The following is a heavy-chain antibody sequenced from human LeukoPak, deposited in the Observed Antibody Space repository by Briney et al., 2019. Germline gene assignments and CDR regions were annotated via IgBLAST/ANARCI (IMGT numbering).Heavy chain of an antibody. V-gene: IGHV3-30*04. Sequence: GGSLRLSCAASGFTFSLYAMHWVRQAPGKGLEWVAVISYDGTNKYYADSVKGRFTISRDNSKNTLYLQMNSLRAEDTAVYYCARDSQPISPYYYMDVWGKGTTVTVSS. J-gene: IGHJ6*03. D-gene: IGHD2-2*02. CDR3: ARDSQPISPYYYMDV. CDR2: ISYDGTNK. CDR1: GFTFSLYA.